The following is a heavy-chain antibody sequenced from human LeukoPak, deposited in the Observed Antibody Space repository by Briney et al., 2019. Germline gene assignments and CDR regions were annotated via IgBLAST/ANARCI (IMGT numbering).Heavy chain of an antibody. CDR1: GGSFSGYY. J-gene: IGHJ4*02. Sequence: PSETLSLTCAVYGGSFSGYYWSWVRQPPGKGLEWIGYIYYSGTTYYNPSLKSRVTMSIDTSENQFSLNLSSVTAADTAVYYCARDPLRGVLNYWGQGTLVTVSS. D-gene: IGHD3-10*01. CDR2: IYYSGTT. CDR3: ARDPLRGVLNY. V-gene: IGHV4-30-4*01.